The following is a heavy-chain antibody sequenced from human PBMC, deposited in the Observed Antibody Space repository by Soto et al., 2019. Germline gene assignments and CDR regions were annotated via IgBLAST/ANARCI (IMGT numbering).Heavy chain of an antibody. J-gene: IGHJ6*02. Sequence: QVQLVQSGAEVKKPGSSVKVSCKAPGGTFSSYAISWVRQAPGQGLEWMGGIIPIFGTANYAQKFQGSVTINADESTSTGYMELRSLRAEDTAVYYCARSQGGSSSLDIYYYYYYGMDVWGQGTTVTVSS. D-gene: IGHD2-15*01. CDR1: GGTFSSYA. CDR3: ARSQGGSSSLDIYYYYYYGMDV. V-gene: IGHV1-69*01. CDR2: IIPIFGTA.